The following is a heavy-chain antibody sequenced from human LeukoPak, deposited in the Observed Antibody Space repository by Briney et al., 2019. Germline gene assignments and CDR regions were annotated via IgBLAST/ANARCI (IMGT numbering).Heavy chain of an antibody. J-gene: IGHJ4*02. CDR1: GFTFSSYA. CDR3: AKKFGRDSSGYYWVRGMVNLDY. CDR2: ISGSGGST. Sequence: GGSLRLSCAASGFTFSSYAMSWVRQAPGKGLEWVSAISGSGGSTYYADSVKGRFTISRDNSKNTLYLQMNSLRAEDTAVYYCAKKFGRDSSGYYWVRGMVNLDYWGQGTLVTVSS. D-gene: IGHD3-22*01. V-gene: IGHV3-23*01.